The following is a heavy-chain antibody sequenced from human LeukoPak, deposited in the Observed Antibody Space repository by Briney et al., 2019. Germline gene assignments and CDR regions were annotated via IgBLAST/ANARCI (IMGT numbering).Heavy chain of an antibody. CDR2: IWYDGSNK. V-gene: IGHV3-33*01. CDR3: ARDIAARRFDY. D-gene: IGHD6-6*01. J-gene: IGHJ4*02. CDR1: GFTFRSHG. Sequence: GRSLRLSCAASGFTFRSHGMHWVRQAPGKGLEWVAVIWYDGSNKYYAHSVEGRFTISRDNSNNTVYLQMNSLRADDTAVYYCARDIAARRFDYWGQGTLVTVSS.